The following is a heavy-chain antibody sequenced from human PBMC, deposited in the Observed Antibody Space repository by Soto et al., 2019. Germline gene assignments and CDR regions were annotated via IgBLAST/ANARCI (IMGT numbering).Heavy chain of an antibody. Sequence: SETLSLTCTVSGASISGFYWSWIRQPPGKGLEWIGYIYYSGSTNYNPSLKSRVTISVDTSKNQFSLKLSSVTAADTAVYYCASLYCSSTSCYGGGFDPWGQGTLVTVSS. CDR1: GASISGFY. D-gene: IGHD2-2*01. J-gene: IGHJ5*02. CDR3: ASLYCSSTSCYGGGFDP. V-gene: IGHV4-59*01. CDR2: IYYSGST.